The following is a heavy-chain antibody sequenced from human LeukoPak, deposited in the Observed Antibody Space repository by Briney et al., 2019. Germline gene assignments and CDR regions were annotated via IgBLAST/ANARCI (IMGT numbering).Heavy chain of an antibody. D-gene: IGHD3-10*01. CDR2: MNPNSGNT. CDR1: GYTFTSYD. V-gene: IGHV1-8*01. Sequence: ASVKVSCKASGYTFTSYDINWVRQATGHGLEWMGWMNPNSGNTGYAQKFQGRVTMTRNTSISTAYMELSSLRSEDTAVYYCARIWDYYGSGSYSNDYWGQGTLVTVSS. CDR3: ARIWDYYGSGSYSNDY. J-gene: IGHJ4*02.